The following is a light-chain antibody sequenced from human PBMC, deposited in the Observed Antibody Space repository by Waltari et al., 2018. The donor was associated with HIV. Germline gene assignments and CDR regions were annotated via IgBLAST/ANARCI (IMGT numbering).Light chain of an antibody. CDR1: RGISSW. Sequence: DILMTQSPSILSASVGARVIITCRASRGISSWLAWYQHKPRTAPKLLNYKASVLEGGVPSRFSGSRSGTEFTLNITNLQPDDFATYYCQHCISSPYTFGQGTNLDIK. J-gene: IGKJ2*01. V-gene: IGKV1-5*03. CDR2: KAS. CDR3: QHCISSPYT.